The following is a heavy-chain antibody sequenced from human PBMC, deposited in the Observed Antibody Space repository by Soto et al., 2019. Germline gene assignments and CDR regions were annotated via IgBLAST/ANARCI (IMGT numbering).Heavy chain of an antibody. CDR3: ARGVVPAAIRWIYYYYYMDV. D-gene: IGHD2-2*02. CDR1: GYTFTSYG. CDR2: ISAYNGNT. J-gene: IGHJ6*03. Sequence: ASVKVSCKASGYTFTSYGISWVRQAPGQGLEWMGWISAYNGNTNYAQKLQGRVTMTTDTSTSTAYMELRSLRSDDTAVYYCARGVVPAAIRWIYYYYYMDVWGKGTTVTVSS. V-gene: IGHV1-18*01.